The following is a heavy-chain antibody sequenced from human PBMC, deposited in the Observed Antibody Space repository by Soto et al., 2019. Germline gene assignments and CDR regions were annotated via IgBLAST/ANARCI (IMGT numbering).Heavy chain of an antibody. Sequence: GASVKVSFKASGYTFPDYGIHWVRQAPGQGLEWMGWINTYNGNTYYTQNLQGRVTMTRDTSTSTAYMDLRSLRFDDTALYYCARDRDDSSWSTAENFQHWGQGTLVTVSS. CDR1: GYTFPDYG. CDR2: INTYNGNT. J-gene: IGHJ1*01. V-gene: IGHV1-18*01. CDR3: ARDRDDSSWSTAENFQH. D-gene: IGHD3-22*01.